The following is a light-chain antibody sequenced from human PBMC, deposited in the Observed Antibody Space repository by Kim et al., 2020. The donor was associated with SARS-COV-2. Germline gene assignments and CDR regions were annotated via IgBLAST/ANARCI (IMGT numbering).Light chain of an antibody. V-gene: IGLV3-9*01. CDR2: RDS. CDR3: QVWDSSIWV. J-gene: IGLJ3*02. CDR1: NIGSKK. Sequence: VARGQTARITWGGNNIGSKKVHWYQQKPGQAPVLVIYRDSNRPSGIPERFSGSNSGNTATLTISRAQAGDEADYYCQVWDSSIWVFGGGTQLTVL.